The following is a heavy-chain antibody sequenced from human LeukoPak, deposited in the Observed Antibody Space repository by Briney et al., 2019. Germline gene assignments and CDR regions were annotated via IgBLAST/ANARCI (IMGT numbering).Heavy chain of an antibody. V-gene: IGHV3-21*01. CDR1: GFTFSNYS. Sequence: PGGSLRLSCAASGFTFSNYSMNWVRQAPGKGLEWVSSISSRSTYIYHADSVKGRFTISRDNAKNSLFLQMNSLRVDDTAIYYCARAGEMRYMDVWGKGTAVAVSS. CDR2: ISSRSTYI. J-gene: IGHJ6*03. CDR3: ARAGEMRYMDV. D-gene: IGHD5-24*01.